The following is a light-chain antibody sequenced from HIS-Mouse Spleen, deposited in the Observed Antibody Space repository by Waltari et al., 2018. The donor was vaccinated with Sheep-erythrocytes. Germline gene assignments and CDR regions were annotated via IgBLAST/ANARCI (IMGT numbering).Light chain of an antibody. CDR2: EGT. CDR1: SSDVGSYYL. Sequence: QSALTQPASVSGSPGQSITISCTRTSSDVGSYYLVSWYQQHPGKAPKLMIYEGTKRPSGVSNRFSGSKSGNTASLTISGLQAEDEADYYCCSYAGSSTPWVFGGGTKLTVL. CDR3: CSYAGSSTPWV. V-gene: IGLV2-23*01. J-gene: IGLJ3*02.